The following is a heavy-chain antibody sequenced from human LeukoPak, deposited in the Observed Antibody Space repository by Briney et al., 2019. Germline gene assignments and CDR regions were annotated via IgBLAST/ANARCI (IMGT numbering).Heavy chain of an antibody. V-gene: IGHV1-24*01. J-gene: IGHJ4*02. D-gene: IGHD2-2*01. Sequence: GASVKVSCKVSGYTLTELSMHWVRQAPGKGLEWMGGFDPEDGETIYAQKFQGGVTMTEDTSTDTAYMELSSLRSEDTAVYNCATPYCSSTSRYWDFDYWGQGTLVTVSS. CDR1: GYTLTELS. CDR3: ATPYCSSTSRYWDFDY. CDR2: FDPEDGET.